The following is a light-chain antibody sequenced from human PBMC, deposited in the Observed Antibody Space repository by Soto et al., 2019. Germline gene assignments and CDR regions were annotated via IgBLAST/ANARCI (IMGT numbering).Light chain of an antibody. V-gene: IGKV3-15*01. Sequence: EIVMTQSPATLSVSPGERATLFCRASQSVSRNLAWYQQKPGQAPRLLIYGASTRATGIPARFSGSGSGTEFTLTISSLQSEDFPVYYCPQYHSWPPRLTFGGFTKVEIK. J-gene: IGKJ4*01. CDR3: PQYHSWPPRLT. CDR1: QSVSRN. CDR2: GAS.